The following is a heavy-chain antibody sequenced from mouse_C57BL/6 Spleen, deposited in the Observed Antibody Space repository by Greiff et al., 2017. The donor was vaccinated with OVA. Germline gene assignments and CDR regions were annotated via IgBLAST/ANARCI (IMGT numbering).Heavy chain of an antibody. D-gene: IGHD1-1*01. CDR1: GFTFSDYG. CDR2: ISSGSSTI. Sequence: DVKLQESGGGLVKPGGSLKLSCAASGFTFSDYGMHWVRQAPEKGLEWVAYISSGSSTIYYADTVKGRFTISRDNAKNTLFLQMTSLRSEDTAMYYCARQKGSSQFAYWGQGTLVTVSA. J-gene: IGHJ3*01. V-gene: IGHV5-17*01. CDR3: ARQKGSSQFAY.